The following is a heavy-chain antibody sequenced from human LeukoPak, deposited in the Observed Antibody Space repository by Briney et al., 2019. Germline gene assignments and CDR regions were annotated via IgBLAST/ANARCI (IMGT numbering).Heavy chain of an antibody. J-gene: IGHJ4*02. D-gene: IGHD1-26*01. V-gene: IGHV3-7*01. CDR2: IKQDGSTK. Sequence: GGSLRLSCAASGFTFAKSWMAWVCQAPGKGLEWVANIKQDGSTKHYADSLKGRFTISRDNSRNSLYLQMYSLRADGTAVYYCARDTDGSLDYWGQGILVTVAS. CDR1: GFTFAKSW. CDR3: ARDTDGSLDY.